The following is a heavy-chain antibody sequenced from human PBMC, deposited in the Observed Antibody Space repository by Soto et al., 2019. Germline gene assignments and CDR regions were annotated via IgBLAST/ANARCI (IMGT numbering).Heavy chain of an antibody. CDR1: GGTFSSYT. V-gene: IGHV1-69*02. D-gene: IGHD2-2*01. CDR3: ARYMMPDVDAFYI. CDR2: IIPILGIA. Sequence: QVQLVQSGAEVKKPGSSVKVSCKASGGTFSSYTISWVRQAPGQGLEWMGRIIPILGIANYAQKFQGRVTITAEKSTNTGYMELCILGSEGTGVDYCARYMMPDVDAFYIWGQGTTGTVSS. J-gene: IGHJ3*02.